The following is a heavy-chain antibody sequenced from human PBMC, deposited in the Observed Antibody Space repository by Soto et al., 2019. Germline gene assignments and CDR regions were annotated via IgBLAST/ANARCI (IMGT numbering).Heavy chain of an antibody. CDR1: GFTFSSYG. V-gene: IGHV3-30*18. D-gene: IGHD6-19*01. CDR2: ISYDGSNK. J-gene: IGHJ2*01. Sequence: QVQLVESGGGVVQPGRSLRLSCAASGFTFSSYGMHWVRQAPGKGLEWVAVISYDGSNKYYADSVKGRFTISRDNSKNTLCLQMNSLRAEDTAVYYCAKKQWLDGYFDLWGRGTLVTVSS. CDR3: AKKQWLDGYFDL.